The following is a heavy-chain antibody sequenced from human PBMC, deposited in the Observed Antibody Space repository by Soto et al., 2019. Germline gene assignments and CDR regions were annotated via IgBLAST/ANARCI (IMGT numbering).Heavy chain of an antibody. CDR2: VSSSGGST. Sequence: EVQLLESGGGLVQPGGSLRLSCAASGFTFSSYAITWVRQAPGKGLEWALAVSSSGGSTYYADSVKGRFTISRDNSKNTLYLQMNSLRAEDTAVYYCAKYSTSWRGGQFDYWGQGTLVTVSS. V-gene: IGHV3-23*01. J-gene: IGHJ4*02. CDR3: AKYSTSWRGGQFDY. CDR1: GFTFSSYA. D-gene: IGHD6-13*01.